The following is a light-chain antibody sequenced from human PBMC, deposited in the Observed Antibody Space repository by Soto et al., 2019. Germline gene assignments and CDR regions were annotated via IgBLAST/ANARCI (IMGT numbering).Light chain of an antibody. CDR3: QQSYSSPIT. Sequence: DIQMTQSPSSLSASLGDRFISTCRASQSIGGYLTWYQQLPGKAPKLLIFAASGLQSGVPSRFSGSGSGTDFTLTISSLQPEDFATYYCQQSYSSPITFGQGTRLEIK. CDR1: QSIGGY. V-gene: IGKV1-39*01. CDR2: AAS. J-gene: IGKJ5*01.